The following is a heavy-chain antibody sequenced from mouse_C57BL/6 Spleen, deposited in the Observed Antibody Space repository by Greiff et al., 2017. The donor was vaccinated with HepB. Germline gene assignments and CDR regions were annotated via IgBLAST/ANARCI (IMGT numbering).Heavy chain of an antibody. CDR1: GFTFSRSG. V-gene: IGHV5-6*01. CDR3: ARPYYGSSYFDY. CDR2: ISSGGSYT. D-gene: IGHD1-1*01. J-gene: IGHJ2*01. Sequence: DVLLVESGGVLVKPGGSLQLSCAASGFTFSRSGLSFFRLTPNTSLEWVATISSGGSYTYYPDSVKGRFTISRDNAKNTLYLQMSSLKSEDTAMYYCARPYYGSSYFDYWGQGTTLTVSS.